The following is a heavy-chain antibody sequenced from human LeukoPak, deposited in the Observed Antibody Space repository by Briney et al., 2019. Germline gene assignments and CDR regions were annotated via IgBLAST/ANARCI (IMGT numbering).Heavy chain of an antibody. CDR2: ISSTSTTI. CDR3: ARVHSTSHLDH. V-gene: IGHV3-48*01. D-gene: IGHD6-6*01. J-gene: IGHJ4*02. Sequence: GESLKISCAASGFTFSRYSMNWVRQAPGKGLEWVSYISSTSTTINYADSVKGRFTISRDNAKNSLYLQMNSLRAEDTAVYYCARVHSTSHLDHWGQGTLVTVSS. CDR1: GFTFSRYS.